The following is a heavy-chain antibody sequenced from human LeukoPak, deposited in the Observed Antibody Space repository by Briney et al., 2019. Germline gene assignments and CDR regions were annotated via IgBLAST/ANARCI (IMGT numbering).Heavy chain of an antibody. CDR1: GDSVSSNSAA. CDR2: TYYRSKWYN. CDR3: ARKTTVVTIPTHNGVWSDAFDI. J-gene: IGHJ3*02. D-gene: IGHD4-23*01. V-gene: IGHV6-1*01. Sequence: SQTLSLTCAISGDSVSSNSAAWNWIRQSPSRGLEWLGRTYYRSKWYNDYAVSVKSRITINPDTSKNQFSLQLNSVTPEDTAVYYCARKTTVVTIPTHNGVWSDAFDIWGQGTMVTVSS.